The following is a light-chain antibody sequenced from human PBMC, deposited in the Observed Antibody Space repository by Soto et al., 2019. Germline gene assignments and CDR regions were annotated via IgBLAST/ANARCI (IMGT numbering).Light chain of an antibody. CDR1: QGISSN. CDR3: QQVNSFPVT. J-gene: IGKJ5*01. CDR2: LAS. V-gene: IGKV1-9*01. Sequence: DIQLTQSPSFLSTSVGDRVTITCRASQGISSNLAWYQQKPGKAPKLLIYLASTLQSGVPSRFSGSGSGTELTLTISSLQPEDFATYYCQQVNSFPVTFGQGTRLEIE.